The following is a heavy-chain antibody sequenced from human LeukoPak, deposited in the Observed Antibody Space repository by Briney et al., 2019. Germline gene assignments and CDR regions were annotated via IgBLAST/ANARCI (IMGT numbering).Heavy chain of an antibody. CDR1: GFTFSTYW. J-gene: IGHJ4*02. CDR3: AREKNSGGLDY. V-gene: IGHV3-7*01. CDR2: IKQDGSEK. D-gene: IGHD4-23*01. Sequence: GGSLILSCAASGFTFSTYWMSWVRQAPGKGLEWVANIKQDGSEKYYVDSVKGRFTISRDNAKNSLYLQMNSLRAEDTAVYYCAREKNSGGLDYWGQGTLVTVSS.